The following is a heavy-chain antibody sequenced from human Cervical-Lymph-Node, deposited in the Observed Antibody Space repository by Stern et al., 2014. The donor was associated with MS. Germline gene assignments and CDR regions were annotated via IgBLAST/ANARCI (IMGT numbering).Heavy chain of an antibody. CDR3: ARRGYSYSLDY. CDR1: GYDFTAYW. CDR2: IYPGDSDP. J-gene: IGHJ4*02. D-gene: IGHD5-18*01. V-gene: IGHV5-51*03. Sequence: EVQLVESGAEVKKPGESLKISCKVSGYDFTAYWIGWVRQTPGKGLEWMGIIYPGDSDPTYSPSFQGQVTISVDKSSSTAYVQWSTLKASDTAIYYCARRGYSYSLDYWGQGTLVTVSS.